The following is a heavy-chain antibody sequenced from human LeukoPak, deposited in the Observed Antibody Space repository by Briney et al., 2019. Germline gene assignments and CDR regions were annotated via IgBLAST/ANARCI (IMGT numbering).Heavy chain of an antibody. CDR1: GYTFTRYG. Sequence: GASVKVSCKASGYTFTRYGISWVRQAPGQRLEWMGWISAYNGHTNYTQKLQGRVTMTTDTSTSTAYMELRSLRSEDTAVYFCVRDGHRLYDYYYYYMDVWGKGTTVTVSS. D-gene: IGHD2-2*02. V-gene: IGHV1-18*01. J-gene: IGHJ6*03. CDR3: VRDGHRLYDYYYYYMDV. CDR2: ISAYNGHT.